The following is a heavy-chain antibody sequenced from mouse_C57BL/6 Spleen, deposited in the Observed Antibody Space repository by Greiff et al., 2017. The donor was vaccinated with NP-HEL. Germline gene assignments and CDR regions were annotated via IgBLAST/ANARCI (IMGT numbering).Heavy chain of an antibody. V-gene: IGHV1-81*01. Sequence: VQLQESGAELARPGASVRLSCKASGYTFTSYGISWVKQRTGQGLEWIGEIYPRSGNTYYNEKFKGKATLTADKSSSTAYMELRSLTSEDSAVYFCARSSNWDYFDYWGQGTTLTVSS. CDR2: IYPRSGNT. CDR1: GYTFTSYG. CDR3: ARSSNWDYFDY. D-gene: IGHD4-1*01. J-gene: IGHJ2*01.